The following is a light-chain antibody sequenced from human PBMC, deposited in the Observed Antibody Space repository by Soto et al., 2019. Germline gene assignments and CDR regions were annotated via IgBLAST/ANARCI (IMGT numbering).Light chain of an antibody. CDR3: SSYAGSTLLL. CDR2: EVT. J-gene: IGLJ2*01. V-gene: IGLV2-8*01. Sequence: QSVLTQSPSASGSPGQSVTISCTGTSSDVGGYNFVSWYQQHPGKAPKLMIYEVTKRLSGVPDRFSGSKSGNTASLTVSGPQAEDEADYYCSSYAGSTLLLFGGGTTLTVL. CDR1: SSDVGGYNF.